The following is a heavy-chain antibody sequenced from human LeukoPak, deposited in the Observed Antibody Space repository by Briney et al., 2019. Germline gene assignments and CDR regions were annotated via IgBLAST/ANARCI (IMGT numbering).Heavy chain of an antibody. V-gene: IGHV4-59*01. CDR2: IYYSGST. CDR3: ARGAVAASRPFFDY. Sequence: PSETLSFTCTVSGDSISSYYWSWIRQPPGKGLECIGYIYYSGSTTYNPSLKSRVTISLDTSKKQFSLKLSSLTAADTAVYYCARGAVAASRPFFDYWGQGTLVTVSS. D-gene: IGHD6-19*01. J-gene: IGHJ4*02. CDR1: GDSISSYY.